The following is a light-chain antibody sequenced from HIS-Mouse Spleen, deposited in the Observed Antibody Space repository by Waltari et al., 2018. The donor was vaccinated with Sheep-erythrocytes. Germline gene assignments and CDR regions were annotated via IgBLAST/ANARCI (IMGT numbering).Light chain of an antibody. CDR3: SSYTSSSTPVV. J-gene: IGLJ2*01. Sequence: QSALTQPASVSGSPGQSITISCPGTSSDVGGYNYVSWYQQHPGKAPKLMIYEVSNRPSGVSNRFSGSKSGNTASLTNSGLQAEDEADYYCSSYTSSSTPVVFGGGTKLTVL. CDR2: EVS. CDR1: SSDVGGYNY. V-gene: IGLV2-14*01.